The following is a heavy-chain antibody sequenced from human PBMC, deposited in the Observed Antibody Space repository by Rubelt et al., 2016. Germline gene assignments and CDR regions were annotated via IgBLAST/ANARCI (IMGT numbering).Heavy chain of an antibody. CDR3: ARLPQNTYYFDY. V-gene: IGHV5-51*03. CDR1: GYNFPTSW. J-gene: IGHJ4*02. CDR2: LYPGDSDT. Sequence: EVQLVQSGAEVKNPGESLTISCPCSGYNFPTSWIAWLRLMSGIALEWMAILYPGDSDTRYNPSFRGQVTISADKSISTAYLQWSSLKASDTAMYYCARLPQNTYYFDYWGQGALVMVSS.